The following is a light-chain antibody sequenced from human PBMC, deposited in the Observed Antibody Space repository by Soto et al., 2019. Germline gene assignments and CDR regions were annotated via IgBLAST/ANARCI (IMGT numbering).Light chain of an antibody. Sequence: QSVLTQPASVSGSPGQSITISCTGTSGDIGSYNRVSWYQQHPGKAPKLIIYEVTDRPSGVSNRFSGGKSGNTASLTISGLQVEDEGDYYCSSYTSTSTLVFGGGTKLTVL. CDR1: SGDIGSYNR. CDR3: SSYTSTSTLV. CDR2: EVT. V-gene: IGLV2-14*01. J-gene: IGLJ2*01.